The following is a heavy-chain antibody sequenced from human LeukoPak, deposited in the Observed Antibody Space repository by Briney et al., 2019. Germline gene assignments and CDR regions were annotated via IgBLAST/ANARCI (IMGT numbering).Heavy chain of an antibody. V-gene: IGHV3-48*03. CDR3: ARETYSYDSSGNSPFDY. D-gene: IGHD3-22*01. Sequence: GGSLRLSCAASGFTFNNYELNWVRQAPGKWLEWVSNISSSGSNIYYADSVKGRFIISRDNAKNSLYLQMNSLRAEDTAVYYCARETYSYDSSGNSPFDYWGQGTLVTVSS. J-gene: IGHJ4*02. CDR1: GFTFNNYE. CDR2: ISSSGSNI.